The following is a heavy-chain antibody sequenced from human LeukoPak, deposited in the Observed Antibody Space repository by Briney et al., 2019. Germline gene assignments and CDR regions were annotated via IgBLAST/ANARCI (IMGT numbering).Heavy chain of an antibody. CDR1: GFTFSSYG. CDR2: ISGSGGRT. J-gene: IGHJ6*03. V-gene: IGHV3-23*01. CDR3: ARVQLVDYYYYSYMDV. Sequence: PGRSLRLSCAASGFTFSSYGMSWVRQAPGKGLEWVSAISGSGGRTYHADSVKGRFTISRDNAKNSLYLQMNSLRAEDTALYYCARVQLVDYYYYSYMDVWGKGTTVTVSS. D-gene: IGHD6-6*01.